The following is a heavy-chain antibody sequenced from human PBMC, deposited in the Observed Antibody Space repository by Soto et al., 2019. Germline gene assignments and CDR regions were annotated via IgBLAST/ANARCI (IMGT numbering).Heavy chain of an antibody. CDR3: AKGPGGVWEYYYYGMDV. CDR2: ISGSGGST. CDR1: GFTFSSYA. J-gene: IGHJ6*02. Sequence: GGSLRLSCAASGFTFSSYAMSWVRQAPGKGLEWVSAISGSGGSTYYADSVKGRFTISRDNSKNTLYLQMNSLRAEDTAVYYCAKGPGGVWEYYYYGMDVWGQGTTVTVSS. D-gene: IGHD3-16*01. V-gene: IGHV3-23*01.